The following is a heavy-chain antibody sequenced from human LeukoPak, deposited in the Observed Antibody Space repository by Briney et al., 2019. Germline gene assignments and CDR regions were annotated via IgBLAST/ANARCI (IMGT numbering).Heavy chain of an antibody. CDR1: DYTFTSYG. CDR2: ISAYNGNT. D-gene: IGHD2-15*01. Sequence: ASVMVSCKASDYTFTSYGISWVRQAPGQGLEWMGWISAYNGNTNYAQKLQGRVTMTRNTSISTAYMELSSLRSEDTAVYYCARGDYIVVVVAADWGMDVWGQGTTVTVSS. V-gene: IGHV1-18*01. J-gene: IGHJ6*02. CDR3: ARGDYIVVVVAADWGMDV.